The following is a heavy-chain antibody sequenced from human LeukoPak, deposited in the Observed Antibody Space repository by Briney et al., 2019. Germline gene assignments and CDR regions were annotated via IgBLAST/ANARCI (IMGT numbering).Heavy chain of an antibody. CDR2: MNPNSGNT. CDR3: ARGLKMFHYGSGSFGPLDV. J-gene: IGHJ6*04. Sequence: WASVKVSCTASGYTFTSYDINWVRQATGQGLEWMGWMNPNSGNTGYAQKFQGRVTMTRNTSISTAYMELSSLRSEDTAVYYCARGLKMFHYGSGSFGPLDVWGKGTTVTISS. CDR1: GYTFTSYD. V-gene: IGHV1-8*01. D-gene: IGHD3-10*01.